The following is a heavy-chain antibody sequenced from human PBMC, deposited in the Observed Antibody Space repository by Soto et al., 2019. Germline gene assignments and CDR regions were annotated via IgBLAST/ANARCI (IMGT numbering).Heavy chain of an antibody. V-gene: IGHV4-34*01. CDR3: ARTYGGNSFDF. J-gene: IGHJ4*02. D-gene: IGHD2-21*02. CDR2: INHSGST. Sequence: QVQLQQWGAGLLKPSETLSLTCAVYGRSFSGYYWSWIRQPPGKGLEWVGDINHSGSTSYNPSLKSRVTISVDTSRTQFSLKLSSVTAADTAVYYCARTYGGNSFDFWGQGTLVTVSS. CDR1: GRSFSGYY.